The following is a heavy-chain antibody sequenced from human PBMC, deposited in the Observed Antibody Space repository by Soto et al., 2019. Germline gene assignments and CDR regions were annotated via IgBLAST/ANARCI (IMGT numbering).Heavy chain of an antibody. V-gene: IGHV2-5*02. J-gene: IGHJ4*02. CDR3: AHRPSSISCFDY. CDR2: IYWDDDE. Sequence: SGPTLVNPTQTLTLTCTFSGFSLTTSGVGVAWIRQPPGKALEWLALIYWDDDERYSPSLKSRLTITKDTSKNQVVLTMTDMDPVDTATYYCAHRPSSISCFDYWGQGTLVTVSS. CDR1: GFSLTTSGVG. D-gene: IGHD6-6*01.